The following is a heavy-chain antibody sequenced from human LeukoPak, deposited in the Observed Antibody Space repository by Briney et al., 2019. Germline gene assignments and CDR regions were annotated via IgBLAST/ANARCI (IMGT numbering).Heavy chain of an antibody. J-gene: IGHJ6*03. CDR2: INHSGST. CDR1: GGSFSGYY. CDR3: ARQGTAMVLYYYYYMDV. Sequence: SETLSLTCAVYGGSFSGYYWSWIRQPPGKGLEWIGEINHSGSTNYNPSLKSRVTISVDTSKNQFSLKLSSVTAADTAVYYCARQGTAMVLYYYYYMDVWGKGTTVTVS. D-gene: IGHD5-18*01. V-gene: IGHV4-34*01.